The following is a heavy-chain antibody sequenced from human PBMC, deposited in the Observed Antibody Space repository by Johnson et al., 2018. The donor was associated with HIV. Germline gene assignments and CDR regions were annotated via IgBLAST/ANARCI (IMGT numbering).Heavy chain of an antibody. Sequence: DVQVVESGGGVVRPGGSLRLSCAASGFTFSSYAMSWVRQAPGTGLEWVSAISGSGGSTYYADSVKCRFTISRDHAKNSLYTQMNSLRAEDTAVYYCARVVGSGWYRGAFDIWGQGTMVTVSS. CDR2: ISGSGGST. D-gene: IGHD6-19*01. J-gene: IGHJ3*02. CDR3: ARVVGSGWYRGAFDI. V-gene: IGHV3-23*04. CDR1: GFTFSSYA.